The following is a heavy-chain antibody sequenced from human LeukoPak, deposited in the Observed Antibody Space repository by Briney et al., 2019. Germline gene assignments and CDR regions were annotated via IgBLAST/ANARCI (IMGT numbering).Heavy chain of an antibody. Sequence: LPGGSLRLSCAASGFTFSSYEMNWVRQAPGKGLEWVSYISSSGSTIYYADSVKGRFTISRDNSQNTLFLQMDSLGAEDTAVYYCATRRPSVFAYWGQGTLVTVSS. CDR3: ATRRPSVFAY. V-gene: IGHV3-48*03. CDR1: GFTFSSYE. CDR2: ISSSGSTI. J-gene: IGHJ4*02.